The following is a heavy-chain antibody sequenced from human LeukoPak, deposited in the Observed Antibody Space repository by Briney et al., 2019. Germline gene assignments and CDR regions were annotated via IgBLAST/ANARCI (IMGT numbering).Heavy chain of an antibody. D-gene: IGHD2-2*01. CDR3: TRWARAGTSCYVLDS. CDR2: SSTTGHQT. V-gene: IGHV3-11*06. CDR1: GFTFSDYY. J-gene: IGHJ5*01. Sequence: PGGSLRLSCAASGFTFSDYYVNWIRQAPGKGLEWVSYSSTTGHQTNYADSVKGRFTISRDHAKNSVYLQMNSLRAEDTAVYYCTRWARAGTSCYVLDSWGQGTPVTVSS.